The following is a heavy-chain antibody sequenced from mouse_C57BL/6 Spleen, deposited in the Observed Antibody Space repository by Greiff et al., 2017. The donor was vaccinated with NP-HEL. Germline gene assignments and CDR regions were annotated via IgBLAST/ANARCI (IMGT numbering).Heavy chain of an antibody. CDR3: ARSGYSNYSWFAY. CDR2: IYPGDGDT. D-gene: IGHD2-5*01. V-gene: IGHV1-80*01. CDR1: GYAFSSYW. J-gene: IGHJ3*01. Sequence: QVQLQQSGAELVKPGASVKISCKASGYAFSSYWMNWVKQRPGKGLEWIGQIYPGDGDTNYNGKFKGKATLTADKSSSTAYMQLSSLTSEDSAVYFCARSGYSNYSWFAYWGQGTLVTVSA.